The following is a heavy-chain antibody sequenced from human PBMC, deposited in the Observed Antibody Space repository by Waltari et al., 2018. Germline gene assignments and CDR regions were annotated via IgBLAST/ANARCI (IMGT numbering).Heavy chain of an antibody. CDR1: GFTFSTYS. J-gene: IGHJ4*02. Sequence: EVQLVESGGGLVKPGGSLRLSCAASGFTFSTYSLNWVRKAPGKGLEWVSSISSSSSYIYYADSVKGRFTISRDNAKNSLYLQMNSLRAEDTAVYYCAREGRGATYYFDYWGQGTLVTVSS. V-gene: IGHV3-21*01. CDR3: AREGRGATYYFDY. CDR2: ISSSSSYI. D-gene: IGHD5-12*01.